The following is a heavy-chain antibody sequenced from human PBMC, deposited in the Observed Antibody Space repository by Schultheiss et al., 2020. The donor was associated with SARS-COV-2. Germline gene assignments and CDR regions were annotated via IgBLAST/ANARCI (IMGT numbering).Heavy chain of an antibody. CDR1: GYMFTSYG. CDR2: IIPIFGTA. D-gene: IGHD3-22*01. V-gene: IGHV1-18*01. Sequence: ASVKVSCKASGYMFTSYGISWVRQAPGQGLEWMGGIIPIFGTANYAQKFQGRVTMTTDTSTSTAYMELRSLRSDDTAVYYCARDRDSSGYYYIDYWGQGTLVTVSS. J-gene: IGHJ4*02. CDR3: ARDRDSSGYYYIDY.